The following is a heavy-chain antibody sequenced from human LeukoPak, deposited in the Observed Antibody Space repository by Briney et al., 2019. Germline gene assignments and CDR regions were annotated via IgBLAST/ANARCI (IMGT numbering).Heavy chain of an antibody. Sequence: KPSETLSLTCTVSGGSISSHYWSWIRQPPGKGLEWIGYIYHSGSTYYNPSLKSRVTISVDRSKNQFSLKLSSVTAADTAVYYCARSPLLYYYGSGSYYKPQAYFDYWGQGTLVTVSS. D-gene: IGHD3-10*01. CDR2: IYHSGST. V-gene: IGHV4-59*11. J-gene: IGHJ4*02. CDR3: ARSPLLYYYGSGSYYKPQAYFDY. CDR1: GGSISSHY.